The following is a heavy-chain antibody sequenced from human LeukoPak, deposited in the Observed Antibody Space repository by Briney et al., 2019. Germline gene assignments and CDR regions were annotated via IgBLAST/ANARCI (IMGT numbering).Heavy chain of an antibody. CDR2: IHSSGYT. Sequence: GGSLRLSCAASGFAVRSNYMNWVRQAPGKGLEWVLVIHSSGYTYYADFVKGRFTISRDNAKNTLYLQMNSLRAEDTAVYYCARDPDICSGGSCYSHFDYWGQGTLVTVSS. CDR1: GFAVRSNY. CDR3: ARDPDICSGGSCYSHFDY. V-gene: IGHV3-66*01. J-gene: IGHJ4*02. D-gene: IGHD2-15*01.